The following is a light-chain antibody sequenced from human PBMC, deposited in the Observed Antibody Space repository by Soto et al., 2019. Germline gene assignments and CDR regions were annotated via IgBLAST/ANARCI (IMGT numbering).Light chain of an antibody. J-gene: IGKJ4*02. CDR2: ATS. Sequence: DIQLTQSPSFLSASVGDRVTITCRASQDLTGYLAWYQQEPGKAPKLLISATSTLQSGVPSRFSGSGSGTEMTLTISSLQPEDFATYYGQQFKSYPLTVGGGITVDIX. CDR3: QQFKSYPLT. CDR1: QDLTGY. V-gene: IGKV1-9*01.